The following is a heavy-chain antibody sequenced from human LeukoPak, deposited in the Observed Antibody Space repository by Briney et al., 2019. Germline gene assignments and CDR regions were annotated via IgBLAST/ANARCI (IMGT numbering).Heavy chain of an antibody. Sequence: GASVKVSCKASGGTFSSYAISWVRQAPGQGLEWMGGIIPIFGTANYAQKFQGRVTITADKSTSTAYMELSSLRSEDTAVYYCASAVGCCSSTSCVRYYGMDVWGKGTTVTVSS. D-gene: IGHD2-2*01. V-gene: IGHV1-69*06. CDR3: ASAVGCCSSTSCVRYYGMDV. CDR2: IIPIFGTA. CDR1: GGTFSSYA. J-gene: IGHJ6*04.